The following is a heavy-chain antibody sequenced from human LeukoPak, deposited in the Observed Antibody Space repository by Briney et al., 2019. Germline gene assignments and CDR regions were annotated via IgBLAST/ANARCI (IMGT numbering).Heavy chain of an antibody. J-gene: IGHJ5*02. Sequence: SETLSLTCTVSGGSISSYYWTWIRQPPGKGLEWIGYIYYSGSTNCNPSLKSRVTISVDTSKNQFSLKLSSVTAADTAVYYCARQRTPYISSAPWGKEPLVTVSS. CDR2: IYYSGST. D-gene: IGHD6-6*01. V-gene: IGHV4-59*08. CDR1: GGSISSYY. CDR3: ARQRTPYISSAP.